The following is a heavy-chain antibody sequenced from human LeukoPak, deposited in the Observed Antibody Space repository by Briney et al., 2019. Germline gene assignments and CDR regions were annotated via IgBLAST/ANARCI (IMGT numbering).Heavy chain of an antibody. V-gene: IGHV3-48*02. CDR3: ARAHGDYELYYFDY. Sequence: PGGSLRLSCAASGFTFSSYPLNWVRQAPGKGLEWVSYISSSSSTIYYTDSVNGRFTISRDNARNSLYLQMNNVRDEDTAVYYCARAHGDYELYYFDYWGQGTLVTVSS. D-gene: IGHD4-17*01. CDR2: ISSSSSTI. CDR1: GFTFSSYP. J-gene: IGHJ4*02.